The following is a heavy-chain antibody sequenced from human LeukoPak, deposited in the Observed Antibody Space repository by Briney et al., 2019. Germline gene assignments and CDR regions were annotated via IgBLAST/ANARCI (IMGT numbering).Heavy chain of an antibody. CDR2: IYTSGST. CDR1: GGSISSGSYY. J-gene: IGHJ4*02. CDR3: ARAYYYGSGSYPAAFDY. V-gene: IGHV4-61*02. D-gene: IGHD3-10*01. Sequence: SETLSLTCTVSGGSISSGSYYWSWIRQPAGKGLEWIGRIYTSGSTSYNPSLKSRVTISVDTSKNQFSLKLSSVTAADTAVYYCARAYYYGSGSYPAAFDYWGQGTLVTVSS.